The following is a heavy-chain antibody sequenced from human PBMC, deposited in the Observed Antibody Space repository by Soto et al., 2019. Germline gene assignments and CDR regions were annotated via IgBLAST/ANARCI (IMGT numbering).Heavy chain of an antibody. CDR3: AKDRYSGTYPTDFDY. D-gene: IGHD1-26*01. V-gene: IGHV3-30*18. CDR2: ISYDGGNE. Sequence: QVQLVQSGGGVVQPGRSLRLSCAGSGFTFSSYGIHWVRQAPGKGLEWVALISYDGGNEKYTESVKDRFTISRDDSHNVAYLQMSSLRTEDMAMYYCAKDRYSGTYPTDFDYWGQGSLVTVSS. J-gene: IGHJ4*02. CDR1: GFTFSSYG.